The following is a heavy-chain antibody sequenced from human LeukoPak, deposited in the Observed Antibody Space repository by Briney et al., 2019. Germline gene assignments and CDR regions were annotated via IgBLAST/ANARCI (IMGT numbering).Heavy chain of an antibody. CDR3: ARAGRANYFENWHFDL. CDR1: GGSFSSGGYY. CDR2: TYYSGST. J-gene: IGHJ2*01. V-gene: IGHV4-61*08. Sequence: SQTLSLTCTASGGSFSSGGYYWSWIRQPPGKGLELIGYTYYSGSTDYNPSLRGRVAISVDTSKNQISLRLTSVTAVDTAVYYCARAGRANYFENWHFDLGGRGTLVTVS. D-gene: IGHD2/OR15-2a*01.